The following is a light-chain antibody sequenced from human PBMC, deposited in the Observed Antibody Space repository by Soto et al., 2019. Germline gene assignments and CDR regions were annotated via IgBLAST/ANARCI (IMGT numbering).Light chain of an antibody. Sequence: EIVLTQSPGTLSLSPGEGATLSCRASQSLISDYLAWYQQKPSQAPRLLIYSASTRATGIPDRFRGSGSGTDFTLTITRLEPDDFAMYYCRQYGSSSTFGQGTRLEIK. V-gene: IGKV3-20*01. J-gene: IGKJ5*01. CDR1: QSLISDY. CDR2: SAS. CDR3: RQYGSSST.